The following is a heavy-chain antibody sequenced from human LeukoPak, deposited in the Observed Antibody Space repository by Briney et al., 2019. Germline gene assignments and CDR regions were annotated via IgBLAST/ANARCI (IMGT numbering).Heavy chain of an antibody. CDR1: GYSFTVYY. CDR3: ARRGIPVAGTAYFDL. Sequence: ASVTVSCKASGYSFTVYYMHWVRQAPGQGLEWMGWIYPKSGATNYARKFRGRVTMSRDTSINTVYMEVTRLRSDDTAMYYCARRGIPVAGTAYFDLWGRGTLVTVSS. V-gene: IGHV1-2*02. J-gene: IGHJ2*01. D-gene: IGHD6-19*01. CDR2: IYPKSGAT.